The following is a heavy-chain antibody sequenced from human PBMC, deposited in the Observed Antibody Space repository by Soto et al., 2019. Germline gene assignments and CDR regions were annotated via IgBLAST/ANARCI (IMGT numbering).Heavy chain of an antibody. CDR3: ATDDYGIFPY. V-gene: IGHV1-2*02. CDR2: IDPRSGGT. CDR1: GYPFTTYY. D-gene: IGHD3-10*01. J-gene: IGHJ4*02. Sequence: ASVKVSCKVSGYPFTTYYIHWVRQAPGQGLEWMGWIDPRSGGTVYERKFQGRVTMTRDTSISTVYMDLSGLTSDDTALYYCATDDYGIFPYWGQGSLVTVSS.